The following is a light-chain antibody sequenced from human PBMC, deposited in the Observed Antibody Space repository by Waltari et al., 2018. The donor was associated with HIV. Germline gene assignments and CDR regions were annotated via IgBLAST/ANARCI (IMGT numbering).Light chain of an antibody. J-gene: IGKJ4*01. CDR1: QDIIKY. V-gene: IGKV1-33*01. Sequence: DIQMTQSPSSLSASVRDRVTITCQASQDIIKYLNWYQQKPGKAPKLLTYAASNLETGVPARFSGGGSGTDFTFTISSLQPEDIATYYCQQYDNLPLTFGGGTKVEI. CDR2: AAS. CDR3: QQYDNLPLT.